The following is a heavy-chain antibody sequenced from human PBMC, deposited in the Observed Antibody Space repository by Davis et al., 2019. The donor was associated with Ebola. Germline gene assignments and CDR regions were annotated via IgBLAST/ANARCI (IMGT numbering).Heavy chain of an antibody. D-gene: IGHD2/OR15-2a*01. J-gene: IGHJ5*02. Sequence: PSETLSLTCTVFNASITGYYWTWIRQPAVKEPEWIGRIHTSGNTHFNPSFESRLTLSIDTSKNKFSLGLSSMTAADTAVYYCVSSFWALFYFDHWGQGTLVTISS. CDR2: IHTSGNT. CDR1: NASITGYY. V-gene: IGHV4-4*07. CDR3: VSSFWALFYFDH.